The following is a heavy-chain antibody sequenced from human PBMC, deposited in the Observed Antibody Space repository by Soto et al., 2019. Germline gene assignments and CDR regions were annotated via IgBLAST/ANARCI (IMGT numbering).Heavy chain of an antibody. D-gene: IGHD3-22*01. Sequence: SLRLSCAASGFSLSDYYVSWIRQAPGEGLEWVSYISSSGTTTHYADSVKGRFTISKDNAKNSLYLQMNSLRAEDTAVYYCARVRGDSSGSYYFDYWGQGTLVTVSS. CDR1: GFSLSDYY. V-gene: IGHV3-11*01. J-gene: IGHJ4*02. CDR3: ARVRGDSSGSYYFDY. CDR2: ISSSGTTT.